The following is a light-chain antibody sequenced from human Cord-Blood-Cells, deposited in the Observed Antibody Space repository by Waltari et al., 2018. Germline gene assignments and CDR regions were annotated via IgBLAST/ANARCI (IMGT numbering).Light chain of an antibody. CDR2: DVS. Sequence: QSALTQPASLPGSPGQSSTLSCPGTSSDVGGSNYVSWYQQHPGKAPKLMIYDVSTRPSGVSNRFSGSKSVNTASLSISGLQAEDEADYYCSSYTSSSTLVFGGGTKLTVL. CDR1: SSDVGGSNY. J-gene: IGLJ2*01. V-gene: IGLV2-14*01. CDR3: SSYTSSSTLV.